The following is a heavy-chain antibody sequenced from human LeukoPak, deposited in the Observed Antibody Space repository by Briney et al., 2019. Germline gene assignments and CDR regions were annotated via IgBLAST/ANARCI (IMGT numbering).Heavy chain of an antibody. CDR3: ARGTPPPYYFDY. V-gene: IGHV4-34*01. CDR1: GGSFRGYY. J-gene: IGHJ4*02. D-gene: IGHD4-23*01. Sequence: SETLSLTCAVYGGSFRGYYWSWIRQPPGKGLEWIGEINHSGSTNYNPSLKSRVTISVDTSKNQFSLKLSSVTAADTAVYYCARGTPPPYYFDYWGQGTLVTVSS. CDR2: INHSGST.